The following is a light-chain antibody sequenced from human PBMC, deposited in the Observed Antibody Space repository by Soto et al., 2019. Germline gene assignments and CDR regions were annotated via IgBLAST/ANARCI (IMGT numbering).Light chain of an antibody. CDR3: HQYGSSPWT. V-gene: IGKV3-20*01. CDR2: GAS. CDR1: ETVTSDY. Sequence: EIVLTHSPGTLSLSPGEIATLSCRASETVTSDYLAWYQQKPGQAPRLLFYGASRRAAGIPDRFSGSGSGTDFTLIISRLEPEDFVVYYCHQYGSSPWTFGQGTKVDIK. J-gene: IGKJ1*01.